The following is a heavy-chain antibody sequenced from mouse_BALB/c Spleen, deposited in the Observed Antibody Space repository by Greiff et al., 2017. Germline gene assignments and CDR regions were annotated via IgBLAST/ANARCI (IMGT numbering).Heavy chain of an antibody. D-gene: IGHD2-4*01. CDR2: ISSGGGST. J-gene: IGHJ3*01. V-gene: IGHV5-12-1*01. Sequence: EVQGVESGGGLVKPGGSLKLSCAASGFAFSSYDMSWVRQTPEKRLEWVAYISSGGGSTYYPDTVKGRFTISRDNAKNTLYLQMSSLKSEDTAMYYCARHGTMITTKGAWFAYWGQGTLVTVSA. CDR3: ARHGTMITTKGAWFAY. CDR1: GFAFSSYD.